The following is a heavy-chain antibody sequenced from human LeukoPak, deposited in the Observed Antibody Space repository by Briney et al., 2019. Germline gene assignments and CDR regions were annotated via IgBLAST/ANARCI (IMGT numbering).Heavy chain of an antibody. Sequence: SETLSLTCTVSGYSLSSGYYWGWVRQPPGQGLEWIGNIFHSGNTYSNPSLQSRVTVSVDTSKNQFFLELTSVSAADTAVYYCARADPAADYWGQGTLVTVSS. D-gene: IGHD2-2*01. CDR3: ARADPAADY. CDR2: IFHSGNT. V-gene: IGHV4-38-2*02. CDR1: GYSLSSGYY. J-gene: IGHJ4*02.